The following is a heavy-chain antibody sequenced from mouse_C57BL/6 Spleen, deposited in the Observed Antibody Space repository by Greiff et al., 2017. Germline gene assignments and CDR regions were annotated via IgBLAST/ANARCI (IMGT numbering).Heavy chain of an antibody. CDR3: ARSPYYYGSSHFDY. Sequence: VQLQQSGAELVKPGASVKISCKASGYAFSSYWMNWVKQRPGKGLEWIGQIYPGDGDTNYNGKFKGKATLTADKSSSTAYMQLSSLTSEDSAVYFCARSPYYYGSSHFDYWGQGTTLTVSS. CDR2: IYPGDGDT. V-gene: IGHV1-80*01. J-gene: IGHJ2*01. CDR1: GYAFSSYW. D-gene: IGHD1-1*01.